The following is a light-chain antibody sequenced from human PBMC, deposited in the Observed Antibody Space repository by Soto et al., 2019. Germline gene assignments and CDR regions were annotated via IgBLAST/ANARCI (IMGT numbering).Light chain of an antibody. CDR1: QGISSW. CDR3: QQAHSFPIT. V-gene: IGKV1-12*01. J-gene: IGKJ5*01. Sequence: DIQMTQSPSSVSASVGDRVTIACRASQGISSWLAWYQQRPGKVPKLLIYGATSLQGGVPSRFSGSGSGTDFTLTISSLQPEDFATYYCQQAHSFPITFGQGTRLEIK. CDR2: GAT.